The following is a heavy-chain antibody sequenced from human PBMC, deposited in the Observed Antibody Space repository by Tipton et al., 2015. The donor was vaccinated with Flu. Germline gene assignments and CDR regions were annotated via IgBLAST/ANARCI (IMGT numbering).Heavy chain of an antibody. Sequence: TLSLTCSVSGDSLNYYYWSWIRQSPGEGLEWIGQVYYSGTTSYNPSLKSRVTISLDKSKNQLSLQFKSMTTADTAVFYCARGGWEPHGGWFDPWGQGILVTVSS. CDR1: GDSLNYYY. D-gene: IGHD1-26*01. V-gene: IGHV4-59*01. CDR3: ARGGWEPHGGWFDP. J-gene: IGHJ5*02. CDR2: VYYSGTT.